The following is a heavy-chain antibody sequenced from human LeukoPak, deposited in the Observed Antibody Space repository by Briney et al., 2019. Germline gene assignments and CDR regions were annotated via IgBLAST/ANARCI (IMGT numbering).Heavy chain of an antibody. CDR3: ARQHYYESSGYSPDY. V-gene: IGHV3-33*01. CDR2: IWYDGSKK. CDR1: GFTLTGYG. Sequence: GGSLRLSCAASGFTLTGYGMHWVRQAPGKGLEWVAVIWYDGSKKYYADSVKGRFTISRDNSKNTLYLQMDSLRAEDTAVYYCARQHYYESSGYSPDYWGQGTLVTVSS. D-gene: IGHD3-22*01. J-gene: IGHJ4*02.